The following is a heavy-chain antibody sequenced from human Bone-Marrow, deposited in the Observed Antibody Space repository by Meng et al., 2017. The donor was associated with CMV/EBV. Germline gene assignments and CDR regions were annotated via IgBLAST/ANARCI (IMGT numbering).Heavy chain of an antibody. Sequence: SVKVSGKASGGTFNTYSISWVRQAPGQGLEWMGRIFPILSTADYAQKFQGRVTITADKSTATAYMEVSSLRSEDTAVYYCARDRHTMVRGVNNWFDPWGQGALVTVSS. D-gene: IGHD3-10*01. V-gene: IGHV1-69*08. CDR3: ARDRHTMVRGVNNWFDP. CDR1: GGTFNTYS. J-gene: IGHJ5*02. CDR2: IFPILSTA.